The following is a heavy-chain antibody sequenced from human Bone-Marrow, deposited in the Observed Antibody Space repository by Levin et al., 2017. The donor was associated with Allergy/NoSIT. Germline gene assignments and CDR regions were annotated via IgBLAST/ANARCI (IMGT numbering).Heavy chain of an antibody. V-gene: IGHV1-69*06. CDR1: GGIFDSYA. D-gene: IGHD3-3*01. Sequence: KISCRTSGGIFDSYAFSWVRQAPGQGLEWMGGIIPMSGPANYAQKFQGRVTITADTTTSTAYMELSSLRSEDTAIYYCARGHRFLEWLLDYWGQGTLVTVSS. J-gene: IGHJ4*02. CDR3: ARGHRFLEWLLDY. CDR2: IIPMSGPA.